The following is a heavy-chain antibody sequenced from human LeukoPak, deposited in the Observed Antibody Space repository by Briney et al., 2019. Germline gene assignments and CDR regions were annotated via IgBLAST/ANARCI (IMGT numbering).Heavy chain of an antibody. V-gene: IGHV4-59*01. CDR2: IYYSGST. Sequence: PSETLSLTCTVSGVSISSYYWTWIRQPPGKGLEWIGYIYYSGSTNYNPSLKSRVTISVDTSKNQFSLKLNSLTTADTAVYYCTRGAGWLIDYWGQGILVTVSS. D-gene: IGHD3-16*01. J-gene: IGHJ4*02. CDR3: TRGAGWLIDY. CDR1: GVSISSYY.